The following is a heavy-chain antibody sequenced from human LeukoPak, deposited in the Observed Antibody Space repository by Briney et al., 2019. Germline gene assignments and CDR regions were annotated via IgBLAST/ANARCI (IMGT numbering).Heavy chain of an antibody. CDR2: NNPDDAET. Sequence: GASLQIAFKGSGSRFINYWIGWVRPMPGKGLEWMGINNPDDAETRYSPSFQGQVTISADTSISTAYLQWSSLKASDTAMYYCARRNWNFDYWGQGTLVIVSS. V-gene: IGHV5-51*01. CDR3: ARRNWNFDY. J-gene: IGHJ4*02. CDR1: GSRFINYW. D-gene: IGHD1-1*01.